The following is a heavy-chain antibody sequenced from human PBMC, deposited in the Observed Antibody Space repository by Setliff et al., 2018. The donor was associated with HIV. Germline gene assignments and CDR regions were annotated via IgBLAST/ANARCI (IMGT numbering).Heavy chain of an antibody. Sequence: ASVKVSCKISGYIFSHYGVTWVRQAPGQGLEYMGYISGYTGITHYAQSFQGRVTMTTDPSKYTAYMELRSLKYDDTAVYYCARDAGTGGPGRWVDPWGQGTMVTVPQ. V-gene: IGHV1-18*01. CDR1: GYIFSHYG. CDR3: ARDAGTGGPGRWVDP. CDR2: ISGYTGIT. J-gene: IGHJ5*02. D-gene: IGHD1-1*01.